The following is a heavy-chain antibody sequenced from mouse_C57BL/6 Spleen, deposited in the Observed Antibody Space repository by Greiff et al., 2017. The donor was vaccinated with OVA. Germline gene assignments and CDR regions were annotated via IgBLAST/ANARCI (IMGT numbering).Heavy chain of an antibody. Sequence: EVQLQQSGAELVKPGASVKLSCTASGFNIKDYYMHWVKQRTEQGLEWIGRIDPEDGDTKYAPKFQGQATITADTSSNTAYLQLSSLTSEDTAVYYCARGEDYDPFAYWGQGTLVTVPA. CDR3: ARGEDYDPFAY. J-gene: IGHJ3*01. D-gene: IGHD2-4*01. CDR1: GFNIKDYY. V-gene: IGHV14-2*01. CDR2: IDPEDGDT.